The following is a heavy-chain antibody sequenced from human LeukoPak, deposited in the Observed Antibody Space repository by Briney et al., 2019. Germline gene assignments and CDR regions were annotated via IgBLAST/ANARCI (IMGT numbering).Heavy chain of an antibody. V-gene: IGHV1-69*13. CDR1: GGTFSSYA. Sequence: ASVKVSCKASGGTFSSYAISWVRQAPGQGLEWMGGIIPIFGTANYAQKFQGRVTITADESTSTAYMELSSLRSEDTAVYYCARDGYYYDSSGYYTIWGQGPLAPVSS. CDR2: IIPIFGTA. CDR3: ARDGYYYDSSGYYTI. J-gene: IGHJ4*02. D-gene: IGHD3-22*01.